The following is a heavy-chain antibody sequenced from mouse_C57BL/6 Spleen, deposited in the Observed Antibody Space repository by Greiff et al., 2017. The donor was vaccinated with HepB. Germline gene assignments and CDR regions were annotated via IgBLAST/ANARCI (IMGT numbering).Heavy chain of an antibody. V-gene: IGHV1-54*01. CDR3: ARGTTVAPAWFAY. Sequence: QVQLQQSGAELVRPGTSVKVSCKASGYAFTNYLIEWVKQRPGQGLEWIGVINPGSGGTNYNEKFKGKATLTADKSSSTAYMQLSSLTSEDSAVYFCARGTTVAPAWFAYWGQGTLVTVSA. CDR2: INPGSGGT. D-gene: IGHD1-1*01. J-gene: IGHJ3*01. CDR1: GYAFTNYL.